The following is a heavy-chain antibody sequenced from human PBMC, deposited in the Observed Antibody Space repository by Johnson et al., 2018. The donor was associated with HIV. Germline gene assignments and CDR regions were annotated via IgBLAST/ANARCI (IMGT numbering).Heavy chain of an antibody. Sequence: VQLVESGGGVVRPGGSLRLSCAASGFTFDDYGMSWVRQAPGKGLEWVSGISWNSGSIGYADSVKGRFTISRDNSKNTLYLQMNSLRAEDTAVYYCAREEKMLTYAFDIWGQGTMVTVSS. V-gene: IGHV3-20*04. D-gene: IGHD3-10*02. CDR1: GFTFDDYG. CDR3: AREEKMLTYAFDI. CDR2: ISWNSGSI. J-gene: IGHJ3*02.